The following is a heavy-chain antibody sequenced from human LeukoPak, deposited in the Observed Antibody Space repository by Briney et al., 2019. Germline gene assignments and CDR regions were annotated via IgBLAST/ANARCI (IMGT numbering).Heavy chain of an antibody. V-gene: IGHV1-69*05. J-gene: IGHJ4*02. CDR1: GGTFSSYT. Sequence: ASVKVSCKASGGTFSSYTISWVRQAPGQGLEWMGGIIPIFGTANYAQKFQGRVTITTDESTSTAYMELSSLRSEDTAVYYCARRASGTIDYWGQGTLVTVSS. CDR2: IIPIFGTA. CDR3: ARRASGTIDY. D-gene: IGHD3-10*01.